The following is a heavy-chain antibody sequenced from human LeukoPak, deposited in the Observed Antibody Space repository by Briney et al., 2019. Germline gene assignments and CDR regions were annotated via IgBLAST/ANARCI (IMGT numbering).Heavy chain of an antibody. Sequence: GGSLRLSCAASGFTVSNNYMTWVRQAPGKGLEWVSLIYSAGSTYYADSVKGRFTISRDNSKNTEYLQMNSLRAEDTAVYYCARNIPVTRWGYWGQGTLVTVSS. CDR2: IYSAGST. CDR1: GFTVSNNY. CDR3: ARNIPVTRWGY. V-gene: IGHV3-66*01. D-gene: IGHD2-21*01. J-gene: IGHJ4*02.